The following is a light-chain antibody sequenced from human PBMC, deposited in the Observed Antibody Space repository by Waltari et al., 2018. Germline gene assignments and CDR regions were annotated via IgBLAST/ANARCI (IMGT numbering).Light chain of an antibody. CDR3: SSYTSSGVV. CDR1: GSDVGGYDY. J-gene: IGLJ2*01. Sequence: QSALTQPASVSGPPGPAIIISCTGTGSDVGGYDYVSWYQQYPGKAPRLIIYDVYNRPSGVSNRFSGSKSDNTASLTISGLQAEDESVYYCSSYTSSGVVFGGGTKLTVL. CDR2: DVY. V-gene: IGLV2-14*01.